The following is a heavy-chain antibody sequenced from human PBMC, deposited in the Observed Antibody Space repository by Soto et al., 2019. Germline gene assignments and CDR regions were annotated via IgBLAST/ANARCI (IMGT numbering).Heavy chain of an antibody. CDR1: GFTFSSYA. V-gene: IGHV3-30-3*01. CDR3: ARAYDEHYDSSGYDY. Sequence: GGSLRLSCAASGFTFSSYAMHWVRQAPGKGLEWVADISYDGSNKYYADSVKGRFTISRDNSKNTLYLQMNSLRAEDTAVYYCARAYDEHYDSSGYDYWGQGTLVTVSS. J-gene: IGHJ4*02. CDR2: ISYDGSNK. D-gene: IGHD3-22*01.